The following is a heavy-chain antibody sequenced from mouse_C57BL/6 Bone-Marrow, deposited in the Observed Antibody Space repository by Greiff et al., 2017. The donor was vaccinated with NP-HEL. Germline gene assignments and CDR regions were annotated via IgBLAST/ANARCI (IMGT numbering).Heavy chain of an antibody. V-gene: IGHV7-3*01. J-gene: IGHJ4*01. CDR1: GFTFTDYY. CDR2: IRNKANGYTP. CDR3: ARYRDDGYYLDAMDY. Sequence: EVMLVESGGGLVQPGGSLSLSCAASGFTFTDYYMSWVRQPPGKALAWLGFIRNKANGYTPEYRASVKGRFTISIDNSQSILDLQMNALRAEDSSTYYCARYRDDGYYLDAMDYWVQGTAVTVSA. D-gene: IGHD2-3*01.